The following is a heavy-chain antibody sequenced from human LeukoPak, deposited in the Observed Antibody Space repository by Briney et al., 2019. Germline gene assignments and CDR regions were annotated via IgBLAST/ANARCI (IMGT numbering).Heavy chain of an antibody. CDR1: GGSISSGGYY. D-gene: IGHD3-10*01. CDR2: IYYSGST. J-gene: IGHJ5*02. Sequence: KPSETLSLTCSVSGGSISSGGYYWSWIRQHPGEGLEWIGYIYYSGSTYYNPSLKSRLVISVDTSKNQFSLKLSSVTAADTAVYYCARYDNSGSYRWFDPWGQGTLVTVSS. CDR3: ARYDNSGSYRWFDP. V-gene: IGHV4-31*03.